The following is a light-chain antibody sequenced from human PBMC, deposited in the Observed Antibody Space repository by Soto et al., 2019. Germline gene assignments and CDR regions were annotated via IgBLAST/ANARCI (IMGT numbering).Light chain of an antibody. J-gene: IGKJ4*01. Sequence: DIVMTQSPDSLAVSLGERATINCKSIQSVLYSSNHNNYLSWYQQKPVQPPKLLIYWGCTAESGVPDRFSGSGSGTDFTLPINGLQVEDVGVYYCQQYYTTPLTFGGGAKVDIK. V-gene: IGKV4-1*01. CDR3: QQYYTTPLT. CDR2: WGC. CDR1: QSVLYSSNHNNY.